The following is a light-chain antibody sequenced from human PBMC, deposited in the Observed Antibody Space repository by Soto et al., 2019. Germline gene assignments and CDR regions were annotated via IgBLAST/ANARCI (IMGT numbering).Light chain of an antibody. CDR1: QSFSSSY. J-gene: IGKJ5*01. CDR2: GAF. V-gene: IGKV3D-20*02. Sequence: ALAQSPVALSLSAGERATLSCRASQSFSSSYLAWYQQKPGQPPRLLIYGAFNRAAGIPARFSGSGSGTDFTLTISSLEPEDSAVYYCQQRNIWPPVTFGQGTRLEI. CDR3: QQRNIWPPVT.